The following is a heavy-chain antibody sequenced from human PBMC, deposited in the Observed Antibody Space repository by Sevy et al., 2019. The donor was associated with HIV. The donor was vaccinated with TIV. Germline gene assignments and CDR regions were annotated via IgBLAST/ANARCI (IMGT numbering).Heavy chain of an antibody. CDR3: ARDPDYGDYVRGSDYFDY. Sequence: GGSLRLSCAASGFTFSSYSMNWVRQAPGKGLEWVSYISSSSSTIYYADSVKGRFTISRDNAKNSLYLQMNSLRDEDTAVYYWARDPDYGDYVRGSDYFDYWGQGTLVTVSS. CDR2: ISSSSSTI. J-gene: IGHJ4*02. D-gene: IGHD4-17*01. V-gene: IGHV3-48*02. CDR1: GFTFSSYS.